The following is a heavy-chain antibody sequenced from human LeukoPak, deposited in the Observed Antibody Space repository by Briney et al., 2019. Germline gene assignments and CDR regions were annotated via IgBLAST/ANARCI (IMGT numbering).Heavy chain of an antibody. CDR2: VSHTGST. CDR3: ARVDGWAYSGYDAFAFLRAP. D-gene: IGHD5-12*01. V-gene: IGHV4-34*01. CDR1: GGSFSGYY. J-gene: IGHJ5*02. Sequence: PSETLFLTCAVSGGSFSGYYWSWIRQPPGKGLEWVGRVSHTGSTDYNPSLKSRVIVSVDTSKDQFSLKLSSVTAADTAVYYCARVDGWAYSGYDAFAFLRAPWGQGTLVTVSS.